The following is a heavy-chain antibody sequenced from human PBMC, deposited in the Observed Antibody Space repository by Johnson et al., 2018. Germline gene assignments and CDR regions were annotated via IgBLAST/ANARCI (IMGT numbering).Heavy chain of an antibody. Sequence: QLVESGPEVKKPGTSVKVSCKASGFTFISSAVQWVRQARGQRLEWIGWIVVGSGNTNYAQKFQERVTITRDMSTSTAYMELSSLRSEDTAVYYCVYCRGGSCYSGYGMDVWGQGTTVTVSS. CDR1: GFTFISSA. V-gene: IGHV1-58*01. CDR3: VYCRGGSCYSGYGMDV. J-gene: IGHJ6*02. D-gene: IGHD2-15*01. CDR2: IVVGSGNT.